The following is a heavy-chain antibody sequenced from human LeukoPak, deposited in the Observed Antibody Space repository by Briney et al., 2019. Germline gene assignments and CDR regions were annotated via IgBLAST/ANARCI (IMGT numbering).Heavy chain of an antibody. CDR1: GFNFSTYS. CDR3: ARSGGVATYFDS. Sequence: GVSLRLSCAASGFNFSTYSMNWVRQAPGKGLEWVSYISSGSSTIYYADSVKGRFTISRDNAKNSLYLQMNSLRDEDTAVYYCARSGGVATYFDSWGQGTLVTFSS. J-gene: IGHJ4*02. V-gene: IGHV3-48*02. CDR2: ISSGSSTI. D-gene: IGHD5-12*01.